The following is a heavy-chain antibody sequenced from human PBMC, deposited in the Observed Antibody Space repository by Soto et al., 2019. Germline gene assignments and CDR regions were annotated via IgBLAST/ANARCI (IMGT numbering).Heavy chain of an antibody. Sequence: QVQLVQSGAEVKKPGSSEKVSCKASGGTFSSYAIRWVRQAPGQGLEWMGGIVPIFGTANYAQKLQGRVTITANESTSTAYMELSSLRSEDTAVYYCARVGLGLEIDYWGQGTLVTVSS. CDR2: IVPIFGTA. CDR1: GGTFSSYA. D-gene: IGHD1-1*01. V-gene: IGHV1-69*01. CDR3: ARVGLGLEIDY. J-gene: IGHJ4*02.